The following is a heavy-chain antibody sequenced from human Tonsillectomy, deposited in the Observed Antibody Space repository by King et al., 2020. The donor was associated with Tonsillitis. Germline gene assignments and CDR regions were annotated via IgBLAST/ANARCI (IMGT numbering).Heavy chain of an antibody. J-gene: IGHJ2*01. CDR1: GGTFSTYA. D-gene: IGHD3-22*01. Sequence: VQLVQSGAEVKKPGSSVKGSCKASGGTFSTYAISWVRQAPGQGLEWMGGIIPIFGTADEAQKFQGRVTISADEATSTAYMELSSRRSEDTAVYYCAGTRYYYDSSGYPYWYFDLWGRGTLVIVSS. CDR3: AGTRYYYDSSGYPYWYFDL. CDR2: IIPIFGTA. V-gene: IGHV1-69*01.